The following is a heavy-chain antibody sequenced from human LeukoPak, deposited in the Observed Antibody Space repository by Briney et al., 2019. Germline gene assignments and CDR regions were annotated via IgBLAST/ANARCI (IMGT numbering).Heavy chain of an antibody. CDR2: ISAYNGNT. CDR1: GYTFISYG. V-gene: IGHV1-18*01. J-gene: IGHJ5*02. CDR3: ARSGSGDNLGWFDP. D-gene: IGHD6-19*01. Sequence: ASVKVSCKASGYTFISYGISWVRQAPGQGLEWMGWISAYNGNTNYAQKLQGRVTMTTDTSTSTAYMELRGLRSDDTAVYYCARSGSGDNLGWFDPWGQGTLVTVSS.